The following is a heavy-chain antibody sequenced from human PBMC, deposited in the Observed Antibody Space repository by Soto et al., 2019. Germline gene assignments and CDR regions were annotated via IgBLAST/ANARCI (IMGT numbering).Heavy chain of an antibody. CDR3: ARSEMTYNWND. Sequence: EVQVLESGGDLVQPGGSLRLACAASGFTFRGDAISWVRQAPGKGLGWVSSVSGSGEKKHYAESVKGRFTISRDNSKDSLYLQMESLRAEDAAVYFCARSEMTYNWNDWGQGTLVTVSS. D-gene: IGHD1-20*01. CDR2: VSGSGEKK. CDR1: GFTFRGDA. V-gene: IGHV3-23*01. J-gene: IGHJ4*02.